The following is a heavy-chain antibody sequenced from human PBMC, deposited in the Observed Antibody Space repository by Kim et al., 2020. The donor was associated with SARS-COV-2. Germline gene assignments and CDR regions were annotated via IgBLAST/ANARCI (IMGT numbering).Heavy chain of an antibody. J-gene: IGHJ4*02. D-gene: IGHD3-22*01. Sequence: GGSLRLSCAASGFTFSSYAMSWVRQAPGKGLEWVSAISGSGGSTYYADSVTGRFTISRDNSKNTLYLQMNSLRAEDTAVYYCAKFYRYYDSSGYYRDKGPYFDYWGQGTLVTVSS. V-gene: IGHV3-23*01. CDR1: GFTFSSYA. CDR2: ISGSGGST. CDR3: AKFYRYYDSSGYYRDKGPYFDY.